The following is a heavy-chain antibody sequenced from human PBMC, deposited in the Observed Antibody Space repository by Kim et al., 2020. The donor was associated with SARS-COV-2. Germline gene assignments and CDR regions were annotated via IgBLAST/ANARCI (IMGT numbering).Heavy chain of an antibody. J-gene: IGHJ4*02. CDR2: INHSGST. Sequence: SETLSLTCAVYGGSFSGYYWSWIRQPPGKGLEWIGEINHSGSTNYNPSLKSRVTISVDTSKNQFSLKLSSVTAADTAVYYCARGGWLRLFDYWGQGTLVTVSS. CDR3: ARGGWLRLFDY. CDR1: GGSFSGYY. D-gene: IGHD5-12*01. V-gene: IGHV4-34*01.